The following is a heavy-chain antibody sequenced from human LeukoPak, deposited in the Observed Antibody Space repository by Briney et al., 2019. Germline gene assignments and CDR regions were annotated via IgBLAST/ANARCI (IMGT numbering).Heavy chain of an antibody. Sequence: GGSLRLSCAASGFTFSSYGMHRVGQAPGKGLEWVAVISYDGSNKYYADSVKGRFTISRDNSKNTLYLQMNSLRAEDTAVYYCAKDLNPGPVVAATGYYWGQGTLVTVSS. CDR3: AKDLNPGPVVAATGYY. CDR2: ISYDGSNK. D-gene: IGHD2-15*01. CDR1: GFTFSSYG. V-gene: IGHV3-30*18. J-gene: IGHJ4*02.